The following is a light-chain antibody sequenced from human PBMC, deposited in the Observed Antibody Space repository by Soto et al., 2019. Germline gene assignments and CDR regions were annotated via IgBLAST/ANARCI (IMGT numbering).Light chain of an antibody. V-gene: IGKV3-11*01. J-gene: IGKJ5*01. CDR1: QNVGNY. Sequence: EDVLTQSPATLSLSPGERATLSCRTSQNVGNYLAWYQQKPGEAPRLLIYDASNRAAGIPARFSGSGSGPDFTLTISSLEPEDFAVYYCQQRTFGQGTRLEIK. CDR3: QQRT. CDR2: DAS.